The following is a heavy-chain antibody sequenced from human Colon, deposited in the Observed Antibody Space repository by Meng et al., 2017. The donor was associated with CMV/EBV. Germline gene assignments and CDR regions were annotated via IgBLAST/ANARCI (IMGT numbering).Heavy chain of an antibody. V-gene: IGHV3-48*03. J-gene: IGHJ4*02. CDR3: ARVEGSVTSPLDY. CDR2: ISSSGTTM. D-gene: IGHD4-17*01. Sequence: GGSLRLSCAASGFTFRSYEMTWVRQTPGKGLEWLSYISSSGTTMHYADSVKGRFTISRDDAQNSLSLQMNSLRAEDSAVYYCARVEGSVTSPLDYWGQGTLVTVSS. CDR1: GFTFRSYE.